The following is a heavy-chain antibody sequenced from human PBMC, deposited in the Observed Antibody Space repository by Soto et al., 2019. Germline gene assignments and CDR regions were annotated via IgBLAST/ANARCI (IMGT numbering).Heavy chain of an antibody. CDR2: INHSGST. V-gene: IGHV4-34*01. Sequence: ETLSLTCAVYGGSFSGYYWSWIRQPPGKGLEWIGEINHSGSTNYNPSLKSRVTISVDTSKNQFSLKLSSVTAADTAVYYCARDRAARHYYYYYGMDVWGQGTTVTVSS. CDR1: GGSFSGYY. CDR3: ARDRAARHYYYYYGMDV. J-gene: IGHJ6*02. D-gene: IGHD6-6*01.